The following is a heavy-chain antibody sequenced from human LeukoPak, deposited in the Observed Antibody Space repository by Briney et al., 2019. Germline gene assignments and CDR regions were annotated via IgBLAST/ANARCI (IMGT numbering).Heavy chain of an antibody. V-gene: IGHV1-18*01. J-gene: IGHJ4*02. Sequence: ASVKVSSKASGYTFTSYGISWVRQAPGQGLEWMGWTYNGNTKYAQKLQGRVTMTTDTSTNTAYMDLRSLRSDDTAVYYCARERNMGGQQLADYWGQGTLVTVSS. D-gene: IGHD6-13*01. CDR2: TYNGNT. CDR1: GYTFTSYG. CDR3: ARERNMGGQQLADY.